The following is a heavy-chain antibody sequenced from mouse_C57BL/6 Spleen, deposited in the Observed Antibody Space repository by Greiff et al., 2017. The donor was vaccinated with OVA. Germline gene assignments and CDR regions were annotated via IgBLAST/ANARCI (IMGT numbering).Heavy chain of an antibody. CDR3: ARSLYSNWFAY. CDR2: INPNNGGT. V-gene: IGHV1-18*01. D-gene: IGHD2-5*01. J-gene: IGHJ3*01. CDR1: GYTFTDYN. Sequence: VQLKQSGPELVKPGASVKIPCKASGYTFTDYNMDWVKQSHGKSLEWIGDINPNNGGTIYNQKFKGKATLTVDKSSSTAYMELRSLTSEDTAVYYCARSLYSNWFAYWGQGTLVTVSA.